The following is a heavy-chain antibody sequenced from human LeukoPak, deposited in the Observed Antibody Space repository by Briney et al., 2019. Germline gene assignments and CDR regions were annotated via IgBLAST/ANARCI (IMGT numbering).Heavy chain of an antibody. CDR3: ARAGGYCSGGSCYWFDP. Sequence: SETLSLTCTVSGGSISSYYWSWIRQPPGKGLEWIGYIYYSGSTNYNPSLKSRVTISVDTSKNQFSLNLTSVTAADTAVYYCARAGGYCSGGSCYWFDPWGQGTLVTVSS. CDR1: GGSISSYY. CDR2: IYYSGST. V-gene: IGHV4-59*01. J-gene: IGHJ5*02. D-gene: IGHD2-15*01.